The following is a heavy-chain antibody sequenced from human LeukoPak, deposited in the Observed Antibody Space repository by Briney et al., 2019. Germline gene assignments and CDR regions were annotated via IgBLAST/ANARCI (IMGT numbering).Heavy chain of an antibody. D-gene: IGHD2-21*02. CDR2: ITSSSGST. J-gene: IGHJ4*02. CDR1: GFTFSSYA. Sequence: GGSLRLSCAASGFTFSSYAMTLVRQAPGEGLEWVSGITSSSGSTYYADSVKGQFTIYIDNSKNTLHLQMHSLTGADTAVYYLPKGRCPDADCSGDCYYSYWGQGTLVTVSS. CDR3: PKGRCPDADCSGDCYYSY. V-gene: IGHV3-23*01.